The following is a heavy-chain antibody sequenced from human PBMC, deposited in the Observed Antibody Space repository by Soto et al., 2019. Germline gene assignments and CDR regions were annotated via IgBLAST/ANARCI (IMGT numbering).Heavy chain of an antibody. CDR2: IYSGGST. V-gene: IGHV3-53*04. CDR3: ASLGYGSGSYPKS. D-gene: IGHD3-10*01. J-gene: IGHJ5*02. Sequence: GESLKISCAASGFTVSSNYMSWVRQAPGKGLEWVSVIYSGGSTYYADSVKGRFTISRHNSKNTLYLQMNSLRAEDTAVYYCASLGYGSGSYPKSWGQGTLVTVSS. CDR1: GFTVSSNY.